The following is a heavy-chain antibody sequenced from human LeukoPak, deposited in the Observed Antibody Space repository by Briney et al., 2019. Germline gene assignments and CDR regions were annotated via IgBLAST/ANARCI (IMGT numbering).Heavy chain of an antibody. J-gene: IGHJ4*02. CDR2: IYSGGST. CDR1: GFTVSSNY. D-gene: IGHD6-13*01. Sequence: GGSLRLSYAASGFTVSSNYMSWVRQAPGKGLEWVSVIYSGGSTYYADSVKGRFTISRDNSKNTLYLQMNSLRAEDTAVYYCARWRSSSWAFDYWGQGTLVTVSS. V-gene: IGHV3-53*01. CDR3: ARWRSSSWAFDY.